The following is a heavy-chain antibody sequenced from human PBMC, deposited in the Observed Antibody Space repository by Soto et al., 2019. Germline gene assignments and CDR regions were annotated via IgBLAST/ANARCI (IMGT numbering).Heavy chain of an antibody. CDR2: ISGSGTTI. J-gene: IGHJ4*02. D-gene: IGHD4-4*01. CDR1: GFTFTSYN. CDR3: ARSKYIDY. Sequence: GGSLRLSCVVSGFTFTSYNMNWVRQAPGKGLEWVTYISGSGTTIYYADSVKGRFTISRDNVKNSLYLQMNSLRDEDTAVYYCARSKYIDYWGQGALVTVSS. V-gene: IGHV3-48*02.